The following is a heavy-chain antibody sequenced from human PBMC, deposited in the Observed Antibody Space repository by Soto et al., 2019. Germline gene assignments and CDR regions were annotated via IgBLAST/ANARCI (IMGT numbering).Heavy chain of an antibody. CDR2: ISSSSSYI. Sequence: GGSLRLSCAASGFTFSSYSMNWVRQAPGKGLEWVSSISSSSSYIYYADSVKGRFTISRDDAKNSLYLQMNSLRAEDTAVYYCARDDYGDYGEQDYYYYGMDVWGQGTTVTVSS. D-gene: IGHD4-17*01. V-gene: IGHV3-21*01. CDR1: GFTFSSYS. CDR3: ARDDYGDYGEQDYYYYGMDV. J-gene: IGHJ6*02.